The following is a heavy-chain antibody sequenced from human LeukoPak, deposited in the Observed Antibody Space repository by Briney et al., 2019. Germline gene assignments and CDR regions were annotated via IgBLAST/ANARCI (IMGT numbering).Heavy chain of an antibody. CDR3: ARDAPLTTVTTYYYYMDV. CDR1: GGSISSGDYY. Sequence: SETLSLTCTVSGGSISSGDYYWSWIRQPPGKGLEWIGYIYHSGSTYYNPSLKSRVTISVDRSKNQFSLKLSSVTAADTAVYYCARDAPLTTVTTYYYYMDVWGKGTTVTVSS. CDR2: IYHSGST. D-gene: IGHD4-11*01. V-gene: IGHV4-30-4*01. J-gene: IGHJ6*03.